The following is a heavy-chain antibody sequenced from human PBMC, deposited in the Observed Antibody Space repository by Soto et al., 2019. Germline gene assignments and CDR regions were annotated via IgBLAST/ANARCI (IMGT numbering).Heavy chain of an antibody. CDR2: ISAYNGNT. Sequence: QVQLVQSGAEVKKPGASVKVSCKASGYTFTSYGISWVRQAPGQGLEWMGWISAYNGNTNYAQKLQGRVTMTTDTSTSTAYMELRSLRSDDTAVYYCARTRAAYSSGGYRIQDDAFDIWGQGTMVTVSS. V-gene: IGHV1-18*01. CDR3: ARTRAAYSSGGYRIQDDAFDI. CDR1: GYTFTSYG. D-gene: IGHD6-19*01. J-gene: IGHJ3*02.